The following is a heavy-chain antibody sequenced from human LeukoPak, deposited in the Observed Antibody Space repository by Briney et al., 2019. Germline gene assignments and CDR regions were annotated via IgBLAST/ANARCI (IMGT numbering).Heavy chain of an antibody. D-gene: IGHD4-17*01. CDR1: GGSFSGYY. CDR2: INHSGST. J-gene: IGHJ4*02. Sequence: PSETLSLTCAVYGGSFSGYYWSWIRQPPGKGLEWIGEINHSGSTNYNPSLKSRVTISVDTSKNQFSLKLSSVTAVDTAVYYCARHDYGDFDYWGQGTLVTVSS. V-gene: IGHV4-34*01. CDR3: ARHDYGDFDY.